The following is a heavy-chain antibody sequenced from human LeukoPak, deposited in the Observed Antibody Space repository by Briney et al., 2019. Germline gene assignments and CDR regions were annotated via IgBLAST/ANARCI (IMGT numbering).Heavy chain of an antibody. D-gene: IGHD3-16*01. CDR3: ARSLSHYYYMDV. CDR1: GGSISSSSYY. Sequence: SETLSLTCTVSGGSISSSSYYWGWIRQPPGKGLEWIGSIYYSGSTYYNPSLKSRVTISVDTSKNQFSLKLSSVTAADTAVYYCARSLSHYYYMDVWGKGTTVTISS. CDR2: IYYSGST. J-gene: IGHJ6*03. V-gene: IGHV4-39*01.